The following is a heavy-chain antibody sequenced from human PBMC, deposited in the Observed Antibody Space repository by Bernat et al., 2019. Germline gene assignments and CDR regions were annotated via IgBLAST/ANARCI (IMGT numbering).Heavy chain of an antibody. V-gene: IGHV6-1*01. CDR1: GDSVSSNSAA. CDR3: AIGGRFDY. Sequence: QIQLQQSGPGLVKPSQTLSLTCAISGDSVSSNSAAWNWIRQSPSRGLEWLGRTYYRSKWSTDYAISVKSRIVINADTSKNQFSLQLNSVTPEDTAVYYCAIGGRFDYWGQGTVVTVSS. J-gene: IGHJ4*02. D-gene: IGHD1-26*01. CDR2: TYYRSKWST.